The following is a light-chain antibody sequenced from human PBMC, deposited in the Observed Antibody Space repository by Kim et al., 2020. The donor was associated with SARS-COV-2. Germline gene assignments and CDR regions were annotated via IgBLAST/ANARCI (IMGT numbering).Light chain of an antibody. CDR2: DVN. CDR3: SSYTNTGTLI. V-gene: IGLV2-14*03. CDR1: SGDVGAYNC. J-gene: IGLJ2*01. Sequence: GQSFTISCTGSSGDVGAYNCVSWYRQYPAKAPKLLFYDVNTRPLVVSDRFSGSKSGNTASLTISGLQAEDEADYFCSSYTNTGTLIFGGGTKLTVL.